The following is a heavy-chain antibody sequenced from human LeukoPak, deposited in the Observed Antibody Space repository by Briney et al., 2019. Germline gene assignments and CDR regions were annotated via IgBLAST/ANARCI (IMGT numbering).Heavy chain of an antibody. D-gene: IGHD4-17*01. CDR3: ARRMGYGDYVWFDP. CDR1: GFTFSSYD. V-gene: IGHV3-13*01. J-gene: IGHJ5*02. CDR2: IGTAGDT. Sequence: GGSLRLSCAASGFTFSSYDMHWVRHATGKGLEWVSAIGTAGDTYYPGSVKGRFTISRENAKNSLYLQMNSLRAGDTAVYYCARRMGYGDYVWFDPWGQGTLVTVSS.